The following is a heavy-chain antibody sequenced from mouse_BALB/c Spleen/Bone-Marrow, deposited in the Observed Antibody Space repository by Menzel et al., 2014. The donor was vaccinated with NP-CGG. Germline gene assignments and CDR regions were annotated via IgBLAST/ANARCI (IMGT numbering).Heavy chain of an antibody. Sequence: EVKLMESGAELVKPGASVKLSCTASGLNIKDTYMHWVKQRPEQGLEWIGKIDPADGNTKYDPKFQGKATITADTSSNTAYLQLSSLTSEDTAVYYCARWGKLGRGYFDVWGAGTTVTVSS. V-gene: IGHV14-3*02. CDR3: ARWGKLGRGYFDV. CDR1: GLNIKDTY. CDR2: IDPADGNT. J-gene: IGHJ1*01. D-gene: IGHD4-1*01.